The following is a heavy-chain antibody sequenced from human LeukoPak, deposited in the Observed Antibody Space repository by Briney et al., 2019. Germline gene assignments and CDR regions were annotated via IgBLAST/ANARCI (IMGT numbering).Heavy chain of an antibody. Sequence: GGSLRLSCAASGFGFSNSWMHWVRQAPGKGLVWVSRINSDGSSTNYADSVKGRFTISRDNAKNTLYLQMNSLRGDDTAVYYCATDAGHGFSFWGQGTMVTVSS. CDR2: INSDGSST. CDR1: GFGFSNSW. D-gene: IGHD3/OR15-3a*01. V-gene: IGHV3-74*01. CDR3: ATDAGHGFSF. J-gene: IGHJ3*01.